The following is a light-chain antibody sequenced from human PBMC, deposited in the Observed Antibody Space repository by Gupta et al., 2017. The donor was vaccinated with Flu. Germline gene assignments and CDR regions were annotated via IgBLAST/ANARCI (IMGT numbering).Light chain of an antibody. CDR2: GAS. CDR3: QQYNNWPPGRT. V-gene: IGKV3-15*01. Sequence: PATLPVSPGERATLPCRARQSVSSNLAWYQQKPGQAPRLLIYGASTRATGIPARFSGSGSGTEFTLTISSLQSEDFAVYYCQQYNNWPPGRTFGQGTKVEIK. J-gene: IGKJ1*01. CDR1: QSVSSN.